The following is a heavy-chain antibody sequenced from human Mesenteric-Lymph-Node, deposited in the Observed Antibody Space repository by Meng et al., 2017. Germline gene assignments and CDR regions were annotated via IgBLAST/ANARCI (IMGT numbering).Heavy chain of an antibody. D-gene: IGHD3-16*02. CDR1: GFTFTRFW. J-gene: IGHJ4*02. V-gene: IGHV3-7*01. CDR3: ARDTSSFYS. CDR2: IKQDGSED. Sequence: ETLSLTCAASGFTFTRFWMTWVRQAPGKGLEWVANIKQDGSEDYYVDSVKGQFTISRDNAKSSLYLQMNSLRVEDTAVYYCARDTSSFYSWGQGTLVTVSS.